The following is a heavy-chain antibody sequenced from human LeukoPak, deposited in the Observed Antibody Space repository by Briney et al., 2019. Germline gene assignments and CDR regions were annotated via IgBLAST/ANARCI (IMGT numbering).Heavy chain of an antibody. V-gene: IGHV3-74*01. CDR3: ARELPFDY. J-gene: IGHJ4*02. CDR1: GFTFSSYW. Sequence: TGGSLRLSRAASGFTFSSYWMHWVRQTPGKGLVWVSRISGDGSSTTYAESVKGRFTISRDNAKSTLYLQMNSLRAEDTAVYYCARELPFDYWGQGTLVTVSS. CDR2: ISGDGSST.